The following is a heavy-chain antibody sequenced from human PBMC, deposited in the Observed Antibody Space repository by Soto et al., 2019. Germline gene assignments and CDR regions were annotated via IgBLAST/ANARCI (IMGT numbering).Heavy chain of an antibody. Sequence: GVSLRLSCSASGFTFSRFWMSWVRQAPGKGLEWVANIKEDGSEKYYVDSVKGRFTISRDNAKNSLFLQMNSLRAEDTAVYFCTCHPTRGDYNKYARNYWGQGNQVTVSS. CDR3: TCHPTRGDYNKYARNY. CDR1: GFTFSRFW. V-gene: IGHV3-7*03. J-gene: IGHJ4*02. CDR2: IKEDGSEK. D-gene: IGHD4-4*01.